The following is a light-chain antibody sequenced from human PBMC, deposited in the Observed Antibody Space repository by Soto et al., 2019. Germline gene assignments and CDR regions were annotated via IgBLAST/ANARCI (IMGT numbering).Light chain of an antibody. Sequence: QLVLTQPPSVSGTPGHRVTISCSGTSSNVGSNTVTWYQQLPGTAPKLLIYNNNERPSGVPDRFSGSKSGTSASLAISGLQSEDEADYYCAAWDDSLNGVVFGGGTKLTVL. J-gene: IGLJ2*01. V-gene: IGLV1-44*01. CDR1: SSNVGSNT. CDR2: NNN. CDR3: AAWDDSLNGVV.